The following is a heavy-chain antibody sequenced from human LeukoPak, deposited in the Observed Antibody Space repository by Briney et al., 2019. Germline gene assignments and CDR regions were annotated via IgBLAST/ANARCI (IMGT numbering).Heavy chain of an antibody. CDR3: AIGEGRYSFDY. Sequence: PGGSLRLSCAASGFTFSSYSMNWVRQAPGKGLEWVSSISSSSYIYYADSVKGRFTISRDNAKNSLYLQMNSLRAEDTAVYYCAIGEGRYSFDYWGQGTLVTVSS. J-gene: IGHJ4*02. CDR1: GFTFSSYS. V-gene: IGHV3-21*01. CDR2: ISSSSYI. D-gene: IGHD3-16*01.